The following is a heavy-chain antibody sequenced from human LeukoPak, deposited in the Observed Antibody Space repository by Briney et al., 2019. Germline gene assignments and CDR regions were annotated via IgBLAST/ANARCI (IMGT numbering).Heavy chain of an antibody. J-gene: IGHJ4*02. CDR2: ISYDGSNK. CDR3: ARAGSIIAAAGDYFDY. V-gene: IGHV3-30*04. Sequence: GGSLRLSCAASGFTFSSYAMHWVRQAPGKGLEWVAVISYDGSNKYYADSVKGRFTISRDNSKNTLYLQMNSLRAVDTAVYYCARAGSIIAAAGDYFDYWGQGTLVTVSS. D-gene: IGHD6-13*01. CDR1: GFTFSSYA.